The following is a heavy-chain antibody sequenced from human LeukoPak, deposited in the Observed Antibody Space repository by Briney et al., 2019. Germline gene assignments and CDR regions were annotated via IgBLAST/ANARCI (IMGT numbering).Heavy chain of an antibody. J-gene: IGHJ3*02. CDR2: ISSSSSYI. CDR3: ARDRGSSWYEAFDI. Sequence: GGSLRLSXAASGFTFSSYSMNWVRQAPGKGLGWVSSISSSSSYIDYADSVKGRFTISRDNAKNSLYLQMNSLRAEDTAVYYCARDRGSSWYEAFDIWGQGTMVTVSS. CDR1: GFTFSSYS. V-gene: IGHV3-21*01. D-gene: IGHD6-13*01.